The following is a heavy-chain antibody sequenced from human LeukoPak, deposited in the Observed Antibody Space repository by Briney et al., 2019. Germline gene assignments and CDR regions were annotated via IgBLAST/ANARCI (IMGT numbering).Heavy chain of an antibody. V-gene: IGHV1-2*02. CDR2: INPNSGAA. D-gene: IGHD3-16*01. Sequence: TSVKVSCKASGYTFTDYYMYSLRQAPGQGLEWMGWINPNSGAATYAQRFQGRVTMTRGTSISTDYMELSRLRSDDTAVYYCAWDGDTVMPDFDYWGQGTLVTVSS. CDR3: AWDGDTVMPDFDY. CDR1: GYTFTDYY. J-gene: IGHJ4*02.